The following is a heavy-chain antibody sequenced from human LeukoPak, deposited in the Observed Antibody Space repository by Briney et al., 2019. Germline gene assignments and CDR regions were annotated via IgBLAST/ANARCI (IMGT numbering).Heavy chain of an antibody. J-gene: IGHJ6*03. D-gene: IGHD2-2*01. CDR1: GFTFSSYS. CDR2: ISSSSSYI. Sequence: GGSLRLSCAASGFTFSSYSMNWVRQAPGKGLEWVSSISSSSSYIYYADSVKGRFTISRDNAKNSLYLQTNSLRAEDTAVYYCARVRTSWDYYYMDVWGKGTTVTVSS. V-gene: IGHV3-21*01. CDR3: ARVRTSWDYYYMDV.